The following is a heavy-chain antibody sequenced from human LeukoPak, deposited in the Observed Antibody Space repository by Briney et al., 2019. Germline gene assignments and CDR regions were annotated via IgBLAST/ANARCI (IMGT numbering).Heavy chain of an antibody. CDR1: GYTFTSYG. V-gene: IGHV1-69*04. J-gene: IGHJ4*02. CDR2: IIPILGIA. CDR3: ARGRENCSSTSCYIERGYSGYEDDY. Sequence: SVKVSCKASGYTFTSYGISWVRQAPGQGLEWMGRIIPILGIANYAQKFQGRVTITADKSTSTAYMELSSLRSEDTAVYYCARGRENCSSTSCYIERGYSGYEDDYWGQGTLVTVSS. D-gene: IGHD2-2*02.